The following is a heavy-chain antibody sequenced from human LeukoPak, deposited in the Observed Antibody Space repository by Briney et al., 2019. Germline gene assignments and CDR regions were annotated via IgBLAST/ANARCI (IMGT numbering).Heavy chain of an antibody. D-gene: IGHD2-2*01. V-gene: IGHV1-69*05. Sequence: GASVKVSCKASGGTFSSHAIAWVRQAPGQGPEWMGGIIPISGIADYAQKFQGRVTITTDESTSTAYMALRSMTSDDTAVYYCARGLQYQLFKALRYYYMDVWGEGTTVTVSS. CDR3: ARGLQYQLFKALRYYYMDV. CDR2: IIPISGIA. J-gene: IGHJ6*03. CDR1: GGTFSSHA.